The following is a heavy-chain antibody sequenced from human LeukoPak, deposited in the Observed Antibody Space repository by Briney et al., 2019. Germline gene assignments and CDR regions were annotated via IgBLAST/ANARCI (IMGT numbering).Heavy chain of an antibody. CDR1: GFTFSSYG. CDR2: IRYDGSNK. J-gene: IGHJ3*02. Sequence: GGSLRLSCAASGFTFSSYGMHWVRQAPGKGLEWVAFIRYDGSNKYYADPVKGRFTISRDNSKNTLYLQMNSLRAEDTAVYYCAKDPTVVGATGDAFDIWGQGTMVTVSS. D-gene: IGHD1-26*01. CDR3: AKDPTVVGATGDAFDI. V-gene: IGHV3-30*02.